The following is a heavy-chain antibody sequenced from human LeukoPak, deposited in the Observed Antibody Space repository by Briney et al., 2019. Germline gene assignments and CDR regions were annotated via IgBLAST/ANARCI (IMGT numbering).Heavy chain of an antibody. CDR3: ARNLLPSSSWRNWFDP. CDR2: IYYSGST. CDR1: GGSISSYY. V-gene: IGHV4-59*01. Sequence: PSETLSLTCTVSGGSISSYYWSWIRQPPGKGLEWIGYIYYSGSTNYNPSLKSRVTISVGTSKNQFSLKLSSVTAADTAVYYCARNLLPSSSWRNWFDPWGQGTLVTVSS. J-gene: IGHJ5*02. D-gene: IGHD6-13*01.